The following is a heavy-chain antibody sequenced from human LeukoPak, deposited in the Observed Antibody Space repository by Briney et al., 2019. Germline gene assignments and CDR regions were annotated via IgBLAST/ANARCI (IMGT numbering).Heavy chain of an antibody. CDR2: IYYSGST. Sequence: SETLSLTCIVSGGSFSSSAYYWGWIRQPPGKGLEWIGSIYYSGSTYYNPSLKSRVTISVDTSKNQFSLKLSSVTAADTAVYYCARHPYYDFWSGYRASEFDYWGQGTLVTVSS. V-gene: IGHV4-39*01. CDR3: ARHPYYDFWSGYRASEFDY. CDR1: GGSFSSSAYY. J-gene: IGHJ4*02. D-gene: IGHD3-3*01.